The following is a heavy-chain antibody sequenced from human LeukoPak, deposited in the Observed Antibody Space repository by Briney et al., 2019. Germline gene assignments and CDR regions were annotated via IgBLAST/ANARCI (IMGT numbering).Heavy chain of an antibody. CDR1: GFTFSSYA. CDR3: AKVNRPSSGPLD. CDR2: ISGSGGST. D-gene: IGHD3-22*01. V-gene: IGHV3-23*01. Sequence: GGSLRLSCAASGFTFSSYAMSWIRQAPGKGLEWVSAISGSGGSTYYADSVKGRFTISRDNSKNTLYLQMNSLRAEDTAVYYCAKVNRPSSGPLDWGQGTLVTVSS. J-gene: IGHJ4*02.